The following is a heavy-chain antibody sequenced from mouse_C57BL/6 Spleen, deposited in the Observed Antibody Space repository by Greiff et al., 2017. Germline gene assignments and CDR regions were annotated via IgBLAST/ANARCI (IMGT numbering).Heavy chain of an antibody. V-gene: IGHV1-82*01. CDR3: ARSEYYYGSSSYYYAMDY. J-gene: IGHJ4*01. D-gene: IGHD1-1*01. Sequence: VQRVESGPELVKPGASVKISCKASGYAFSSSWMNWVKQRPGKGLEWIGRIYPGDGDTNYNGKFKGKATLTADKSSSTAYMQLSSLTSEDSAVYFCARSEYYYGSSSYYYAMDYWGQGTSVTVSS. CDR1: GYAFSSSW. CDR2: IYPGDGDT.